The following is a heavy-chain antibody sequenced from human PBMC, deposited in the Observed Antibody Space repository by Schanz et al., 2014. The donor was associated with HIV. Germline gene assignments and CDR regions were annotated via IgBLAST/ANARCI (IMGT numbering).Heavy chain of an antibody. D-gene: IGHD6-13*01. CDR1: GFTFSTYG. V-gene: IGHV3-33*06. CDR3: AKDTTAAGRGYFQH. J-gene: IGHJ1*01. CDR2: IWYDGSYK. Sequence: QVQLVESGGGVVQPGRSLRLSCVASGFTFSTYGMHWVRQAPGKGLEWVAVIWYDGSYKHYADSVKGRFTISRDNSKNTLYLQMNSLRAEDTAVYYCAKDTTAAGRGYFQHWGQGTLVTVSS.